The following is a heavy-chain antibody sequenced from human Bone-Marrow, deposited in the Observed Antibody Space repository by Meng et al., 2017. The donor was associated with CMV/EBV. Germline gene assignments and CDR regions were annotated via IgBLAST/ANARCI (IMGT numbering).Heavy chain of an antibody. Sequence: GESLKISCSASGFTFSSYSMNWVRQAPGKGLEWVSSISSSSSYINYADSVKGRFTISRDSAKNSVYLQMNSLKVEDTAVYYCARDQAAAGHWRQGTLVTVSS. V-gene: IGHV3-21*01. CDR2: ISSSSSYI. J-gene: IGHJ4*02. CDR3: ARDQAAAGH. D-gene: IGHD3-10*01. CDR1: GFTFSSYS.